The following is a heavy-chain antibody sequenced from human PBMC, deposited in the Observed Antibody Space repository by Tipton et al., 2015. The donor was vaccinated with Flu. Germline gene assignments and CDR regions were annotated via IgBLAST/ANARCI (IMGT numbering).Heavy chain of an antibody. V-gene: IGHV3-30*02. CDR3: AKDIHEFWSGYYLDS. Sequence: GSLRLSCAASGFAFSTFGMHWVRQAPGKGLEWVAFMRYDEIVEYNTDSVKGRFTISRDNSRNTLYLQMNSLRPEDTAVYFCAKDIHEFWSGYYLDSWGQGTLVTVSS. J-gene: IGHJ4*02. CDR2: MRYDEIVE. CDR1: GFAFSTFG. D-gene: IGHD3-3*01.